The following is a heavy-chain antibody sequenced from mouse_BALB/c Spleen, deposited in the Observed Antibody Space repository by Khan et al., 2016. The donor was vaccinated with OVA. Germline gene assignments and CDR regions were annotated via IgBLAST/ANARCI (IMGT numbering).Heavy chain of an antibody. CDR2: INPSTGYS. V-gene: IGHV1-7*01. CDR1: GYTFTSYW. CDR3: ANHGSSSAGFAY. D-gene: IGHD1-1*01. J-gene: IGHJ3*01. Sequence: VQLQQSGAELAKPGASVKMSCKASGYTFTSYWMHWVKQRPGQGLEWIGYINPSTGYSEYNQKFKDKATLTAAKSSSTAYMQLSSLTSDDSAVYYCANHGSSSAGFAYWGQGTLVTVSA.